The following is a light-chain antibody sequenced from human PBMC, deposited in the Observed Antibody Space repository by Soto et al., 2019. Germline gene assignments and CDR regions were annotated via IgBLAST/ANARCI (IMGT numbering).Light chain of an antibody. V-gene: IGKV1-9*01. J-gene: IGKJ4*01. CDR3: QQLNSYPLS. CDR2: AAS. CDR1: QGISSY. Sequence: IQLTHSPSSLSASVGDRVTITCRASQGISSYLAWYQQKPGKAPKLLIYAASTLQSGVPSRFSGSGSGTDFTLTISSLQPEDFATYYCQQLNSYPLSFGGGTKVDIK.